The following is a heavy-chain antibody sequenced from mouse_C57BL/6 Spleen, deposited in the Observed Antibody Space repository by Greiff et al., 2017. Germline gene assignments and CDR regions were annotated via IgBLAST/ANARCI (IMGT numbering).Heavy chain of an antibody. D-gene: IGHD2-12*01. Sequence: EVKLQESGGGLVKPGGSLKLSCAASGFTFSDYGMHWVRQAPEKGLEWVAYISSGSSTIYYADTVKGRFTISRDNAKNTLFLQMTSLRSEDTAMYYCARPRPGAMDYWGQGTSVTVSS. V-gene: IGHV5-17*01. J-gene: IGHJ4*01. CDR2: ISSGSSTI. CDR1: GFTFSDYG. CDR3: ARPRPGAMDY.